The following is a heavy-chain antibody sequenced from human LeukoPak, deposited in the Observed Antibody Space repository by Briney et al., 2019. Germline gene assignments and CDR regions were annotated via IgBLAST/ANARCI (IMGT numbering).Heavy chain of an antibody. CDR3: ARDVVGATRYYGMDV. Sequence: SETLSLTCTVSGGSISSYYWSWLGQPPGKGREWIGYIYYSGSTNYNPSLKSRVTISVDTSKNQFSLKLSSVTAADTAVYYCARDVVGATRYYGMDVWGQGTTVTVSS. J-gene: IGHJ6*02. CDR1: GGSISSYY. D-gene: IGHD1-26*01. CDR2: IYYSGST. V-gene: IGHV4-59*01.